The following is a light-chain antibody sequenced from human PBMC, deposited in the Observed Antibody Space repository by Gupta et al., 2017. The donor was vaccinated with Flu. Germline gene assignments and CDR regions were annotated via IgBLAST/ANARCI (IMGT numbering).Light chain of an antibody. CDR2: NDN. J-gene: IGLJ1*01. CDR3: QVWDSDGDFV. Sequence: SSVLPRSLSLSMGPGQQARLPCGGNDIGSTSVHWYQQKPGQAPVLVVYNDNDRPSGIPERFSGSNSGNTATLAISRVEAEDEADYYRQVWDSDGDFVFGTGTKVTVL. CDR1: DIGSTS. V-gene: IGLV3-21*02.